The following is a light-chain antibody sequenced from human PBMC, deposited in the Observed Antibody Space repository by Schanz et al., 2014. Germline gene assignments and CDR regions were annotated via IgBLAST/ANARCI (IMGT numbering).Light chain of an antibody. CDR3: SSYAGSITWV. V-gene: IGLV2-8*01. CDR1: SSDVGGYNY. CDR2: EVS. Sequence: QSALTQPPSASGSPGQSVTISCTGTSSDVGGYNYVSWYQQHPGKAPKLMIYEVSKRPSGVSNRFSGSKSGNTASLTISGLQAEDEADYYCSSYAGSITWVFGGGTKLTVL. J-gene: IGLJ3*02.